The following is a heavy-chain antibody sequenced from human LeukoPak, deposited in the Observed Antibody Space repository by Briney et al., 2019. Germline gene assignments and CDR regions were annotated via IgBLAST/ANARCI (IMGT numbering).Heavy chain of an antibody. V-gene: IGHV5-51*01. CDR3: ARRQGCSSTSCPPDY. CDR2: IYPGDSDT. Sequence: GESLNISCRGSGYSFTTYWIGWVRQMPGKGLEWMGIIYPGDSDTRYTPSSQGQVTMSADKSINTAYLQWSSLKASDTAMYSCARRQGCSSTSCPPDYCGQGTLVTVSP. J-gene: IGHJ4*02. CDR1: GYSFTTYW. D-gene: IGHD2-2*01.